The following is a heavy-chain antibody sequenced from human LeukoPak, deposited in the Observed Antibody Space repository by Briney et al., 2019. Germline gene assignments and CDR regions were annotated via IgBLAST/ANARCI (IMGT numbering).Heavy chain of an antibody. D-gene: IGHD3-16*02. V-gene: IGHV1-69*13. Sequence: SVKVSCKASGGTFISYAISWVRQAPGQGLEWMGGIIPIFGTANYAQKFQGRVTITADESTSTAYMELSSLRSEDTAVYYCARGRLGILGNYDYVWGSYREYYFDYWGQGTLVTVSS. CDR3: ARGRLGILGNYDYVWGSYREYYFDY. CDR2: IIPIFGTA. CDR1: GGTFISYA. J-gene: IGHJ4*02.